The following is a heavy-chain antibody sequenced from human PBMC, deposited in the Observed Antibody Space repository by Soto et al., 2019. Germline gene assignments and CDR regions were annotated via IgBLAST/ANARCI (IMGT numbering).Heavy chain of an antibody. CDR2: IFYTGST. CDR3: THFSGLEWFEP. V-gene: IGHV4-59*01. CDR1: GGSISRYF. D-gene: IGHD2-15*01. Sequence: QVQLQESGPGLVRPSETLSLTCTVSGGSISRYFWSWIRQSPGKGLEWIGYIFYTGSTTYNPSLKSRFTISIDTSKNPFSLKLSSLTAADTAVYYSTHFSGLEWFEPWGQGTLVTVSS. J-gene: IGHJ5*02.